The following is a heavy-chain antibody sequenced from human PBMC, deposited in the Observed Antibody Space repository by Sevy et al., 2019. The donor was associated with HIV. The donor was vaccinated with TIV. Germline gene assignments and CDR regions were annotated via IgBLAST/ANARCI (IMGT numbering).Heavy chain of an antibody. CDR1: GFTFSSYA. D-gene: IGHD3-10*01. CDR3: ASQYYYGSGSSYYYYGMDV. Sequence: GGSLRLSCAASGFTFSSYAMSWVRQAPGKGLVWVSRINSDGSSTSYADSVKGRFTISRDNAKNTLYLQMNSLRAEDTAVYYCASQYYYGSGSSYYYYGMDVWGQGTTVTVSS. J-gene: IGHJ6*02. CDR2: INSDGSST. V-gene: IGHV3-74*01.